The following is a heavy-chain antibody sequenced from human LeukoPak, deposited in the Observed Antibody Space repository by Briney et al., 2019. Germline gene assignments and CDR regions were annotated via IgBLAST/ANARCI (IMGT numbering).Heavy chain of an antibody. CDR2: IWYDGSKK. Sequence: GGSLRLSCAASGLTFNIYGMHWVRQAPGKGLEWVAFIWYDGSKKYYADSVKGRFTISRDNSKNMVSLEMNSLRTEDTAVYYCAKDVNAYCSGDCSDYWGQGTLVTVSS. CDR3: AKDVNAYCSGDCSDY. J-gene: IGHJ4*02. D-gene: IGHD2-21*01. V-gene: IGHV3-30*02. CDR1: GLTFNIYG.